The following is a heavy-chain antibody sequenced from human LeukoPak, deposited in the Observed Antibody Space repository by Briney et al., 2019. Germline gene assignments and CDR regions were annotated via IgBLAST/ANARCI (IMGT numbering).Heavy chain of an antibody. D-gene: IGHD3-22*01. V-gene: IGHV4-59*08. J-gene: IGHJ4*02. CDR3: AGHARDTSDYFDY. CDR2: IYYSGST. CDR1: GDSISYYY. Sequence: SETLSLTCTVSGDSISYYYWSWIRQPPGKGLEWIGYIYYSGSTDYNPSLKSRVSISVDMSKNQFSLKLSSMTAADTAVYYCAGHARDTSDYFDYWGQGTLVTVSS.